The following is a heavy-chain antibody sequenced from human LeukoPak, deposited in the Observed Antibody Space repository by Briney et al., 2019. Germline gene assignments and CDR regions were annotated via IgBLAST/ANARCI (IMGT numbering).Heavy chain of an antibody. Sequence: GGSLRLSCAASGFTFSRHAMNWVRQAPGKGLERVSSITSSGSYRYHSDSVKGRFTISRDNAKNSLYLQMNSLRVEDTAVYYCASENIVDTSGALFDYWGQGTLVTVSS. CDR2: ITSSGSYR. D-gene: IGHD5-12*01. J-gene: IGHJ4*02. CDR1: GFTFSRHA. CDR3: ASENIVDTSGALFDY. V-gene: IGHV3-21*01.